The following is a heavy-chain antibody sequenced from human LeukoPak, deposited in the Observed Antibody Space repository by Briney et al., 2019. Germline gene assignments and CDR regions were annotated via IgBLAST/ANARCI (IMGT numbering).Heavy chain of an antibody. D-gene: IGHD3-10*01. CDR2: MYYRGST. CDR3: ARDSHHFGSGIYGFDI. V-gene: IGHV4-59*01. J-gene: IGHJ3*02. Sequence: PSETLSLTCAVTRGSTNNFYWNWIRQSPGKGLEWIGNMYYRGSTQYNPSHKSRVTLSLDTSKKQFSLKLTSVTAADTAVYYCARDSHHFGSGIYGFDIWGQGTMVTVSS. CDR1: RGSTNNFY.